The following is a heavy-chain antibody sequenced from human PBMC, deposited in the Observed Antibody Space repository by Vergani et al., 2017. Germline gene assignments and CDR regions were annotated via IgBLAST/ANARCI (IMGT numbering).Heavy chain of an antibody. CDR1: GFTFSSYA. CDR2: ISGSGGST. V-gene: IGHV3-23*01. J-gene: IGHJ6*03. Sequence: EVQLLQSEGAVVQPGGSLRLSCVASGFTFSSYAMSWVRQAPGKGLEWVSAISGSGGSTYYADSVKGRFTISRDNSKNTLYLQMNSLRAEDTAVYYCAKAKGYYYYYYMDVWGKGTTVTVSS. CDR3: AKAKGYYYYYYMDV.